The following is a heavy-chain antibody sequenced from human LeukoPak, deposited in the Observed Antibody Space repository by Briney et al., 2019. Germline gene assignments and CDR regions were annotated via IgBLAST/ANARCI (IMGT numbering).Heavy chain of an antibody. Sequence: GGSLRLSCAASGFTFSSYSMNWVRQAPGKGLEWVSSISRSSSYIYYADSVKGRFTISRDNAKNSLYLQMNSLRAEDTAVYYCARGRGYSSSLDYWGQGTLVTVSS. D-gene: IGHD5-18*01. J-gene: IGHJ4*02. V-gene: IGHV3-21*01. CDR3: ARGRGYSSSLDY. CDR1: GFTFSSYS. CDR2: ISRSSSYI.